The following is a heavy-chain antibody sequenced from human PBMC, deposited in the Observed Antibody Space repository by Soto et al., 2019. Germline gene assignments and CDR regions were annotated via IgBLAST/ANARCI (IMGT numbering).Heavy chain of an antibody. V-gene: IGHV1-69*01. J-gene: IGHJ4*02. CDR3: AKDRHYYDSSGYYYYYFDS. Sequence: QVPLVQSGAEVKKPGSSVKVSCKASGGTFRNYGVNWVRQVPGQGLEWMGGIVPIFNKVNFAQKFQGRVTITADASTTTAYMELSSLRSDDTAVYYCAKDRHYYDSSGYYYYYFDSWGQGTLVTVSS. CDR2: IVPIFNKV. CDR1: GGTFRNYG. D-gene: IGHD3-22*01.